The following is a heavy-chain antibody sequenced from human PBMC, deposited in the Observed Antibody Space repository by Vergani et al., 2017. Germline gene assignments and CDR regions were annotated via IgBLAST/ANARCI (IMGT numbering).Heavy chain of an antibody. D-gene: IGHD6-13*01. CDR2: VDPEDGET. V-gene: IGHV1-69-2*01. Sequence: EVQLVQAGAEVKKPGATVKISCKVSGYTFSDYYMHWVRQAPGKGPEWMGLVDPEDGETKYAEKFQGRVTINADTATDTAYMELSSLRSEDTAVYYCATGQQRMDVWGKGTTVTVSS. J-gene: IGHJ6*04. CDR3: ATGQQRMDV. CDR1: GYTFSDYY.